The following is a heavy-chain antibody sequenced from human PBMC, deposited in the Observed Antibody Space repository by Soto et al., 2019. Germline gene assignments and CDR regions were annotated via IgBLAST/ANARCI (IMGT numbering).Heavy chain of an antibody. Sequence: SETLSLTCAVYGGSFSGYYWSWIRQPPGRGLEWIGEINHSGSTNYNPSLKSRVTISVDTFKNQFSLKLSSVTAADTAVYYCARRPHYDFWSGYPYYGMDEWGQGTTVTVSS. CDR1: GGSFSGYY. V-gene: IGHV4-34*01. CDR2: INHSGST. CDR3: ARRPHYDFWSGYPYYGMDE. D-gene: IGHD3-3*01. J-gene: IGHJ6*02.